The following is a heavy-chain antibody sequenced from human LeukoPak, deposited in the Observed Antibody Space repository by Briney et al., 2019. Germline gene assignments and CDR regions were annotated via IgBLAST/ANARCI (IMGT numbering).Heavy chain of an antibody. Sequence: GGSLRLSCAASGFTFSSYAMHWVRQAPGKGLEYVSAISSNGGSTYYADSVKGRFTLSRDNSKNTLYLQMNSLRADDTAVYYCAKDMNSWRDGSGLGDYFDYWGQGTLVTVSS. V-gene: IGHV3-64*04. D-gene: IGHD6-19*01. CDR1: GFTFSSYA. CDR3: AKDMNSWRDGSGLGDYFDY. CDR2: ISSNGGST. J-gene: IGHJ4*02.